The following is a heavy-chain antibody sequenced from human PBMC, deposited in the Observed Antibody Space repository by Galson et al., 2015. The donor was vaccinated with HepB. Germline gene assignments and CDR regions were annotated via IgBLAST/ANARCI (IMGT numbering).Heavy chain of an antibody. D-gene: IGHD3-3*01. Sequence: SLRLSCAASGFTFGSYSMNWVRQAPGKGLEWVSSISSSSSYIYYADSVKGRFTISRDNAKNSLYLQMNSLRVEDTAVYYCARGPLEEAQFDIWGQGTMVTVSS. V-gene: IGHV3-21*01. CDR3: ARGPLEEAQFDI. CDR2: ISSSSSYI. J-gene: IGHJ3*02. CDR1: GFTFGSYS.